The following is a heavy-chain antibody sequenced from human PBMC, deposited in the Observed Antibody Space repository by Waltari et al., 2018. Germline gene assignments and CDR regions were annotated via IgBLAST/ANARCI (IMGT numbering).Heavy chain of an antibody. Sequence: QVQLVQSGAEVKKPGSSVKVSCKASGGTFSSYAISWVRQAPGHGLEWMGGIIPILGIANYAQKFQGRVTITADESTSTAYMELSSLRSEDTAVYYCAREGGQWGPRVRYGDWGYWGQGTLVTVSS. CDR2: IIPILGIA. CDR1: GGTFSSYA. J-gene: IGHJ4*02. CDR3: AREGGQWGPRVRYGDWGY. V-gene: IGHV1-69*04. D-gene: IGHD4-17*01.